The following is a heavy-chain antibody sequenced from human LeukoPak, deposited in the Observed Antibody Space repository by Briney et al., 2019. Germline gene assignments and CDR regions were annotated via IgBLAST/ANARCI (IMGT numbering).Heavy chain of an antibody. CDR2: ISGSGDST. CDR3: AKDYGGEGYYFDY. V-gene: IGHV3-23*01. CDR1: GLIFNNYG. J-gene: IGHJ4*02. D-gene: IGHD4-23*01. Sequence: GGSLRLSCVASGLIFNNYGMNWVRQAPGEGLEWVSAISGSGDSTYYADSVKGRFTISRDNSKNTLYLQMNSLRAEDTAVYYCAKDYGGEGYYFDYWGQGTLVTVSS.